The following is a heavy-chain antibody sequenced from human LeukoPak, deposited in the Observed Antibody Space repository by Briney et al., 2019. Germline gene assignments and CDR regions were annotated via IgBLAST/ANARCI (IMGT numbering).Heavy chain of an antibody. CDR2: ISSDGSST. D-gene: IGHD6-6*01. Sequence: GGSLRLSCAASGFTFRNHWMHWVRQTPGKGLVWVSRISSDGSSTTYADSVKGRFTIPRDNAKNTLYLQMNNLRAEDTAMYYCARDQRVTGRPDIDYWGQGTLVIVSS. J-gene: IGHJ4*02. CDR3: ARDQRVTGRPDIDY. CDR1: GFTFRNHW. V-gene: IGHV3-74*03.